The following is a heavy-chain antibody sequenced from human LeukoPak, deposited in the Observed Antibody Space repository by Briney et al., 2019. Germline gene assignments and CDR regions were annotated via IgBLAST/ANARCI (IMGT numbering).Heavy chain of an antibody. CDR2: IYYSGST. V-gene: IGHV4-59*01. CDR3: ARNSYGYYGWFDP. Sequence: SETLSLTYTVSGGSISSYYWSWIRQPPGRGLEWIGYIYYSGSTNYNPSLKSRVTISVDTSKNQFSLKVSSVTAADTAVYYCARNSYGYYGWFDPWGQGTLVTVSS. D-gene: IGHD3-22*01. J-gene: IGHJ5*02. CDR1: GGSISSYY.